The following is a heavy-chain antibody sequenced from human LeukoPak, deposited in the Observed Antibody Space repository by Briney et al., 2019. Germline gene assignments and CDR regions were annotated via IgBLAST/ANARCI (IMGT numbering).Heavy chain of an antibody. Sequence: ASVKVSCKASGYTFTSYYMHWVRQAPGQGLEWMGIINPSGGSTNYAQKFQGRVTITADESTSTAYMELSSLRSEDTAVYYCASPAALKNYDILTGYYNPHTLDYWGQGTLVTVSS. J-gene: IGHJ4*02. D-gene: IGHD3-9*01. CDR1: GYTFTSYY. V-gene: IGHV1-46*01. CDR2: INPSGGST. CDR3: ASPAALKNYDILTGYYNPHTLDY.